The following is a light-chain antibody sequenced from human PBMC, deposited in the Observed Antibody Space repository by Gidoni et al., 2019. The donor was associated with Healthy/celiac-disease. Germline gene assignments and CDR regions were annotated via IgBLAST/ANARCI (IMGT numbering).Light chain of an antibody. J-gene: IGKJ3*01. CDR3: QQSYSTPFT. CDR2: AAS. V-gene: IGKV1-39*01. Sequence: DIQMTQSPSSLSASVGDRVTITCRASQSISSYCTWYQQKPGKAPKLLIDAASSLQSGVPSRFSGSGSGRDFTLTISSLQPDDFATYYCQQSYSTPFTFGPGTKVDIK. CDR1: QSISSY.